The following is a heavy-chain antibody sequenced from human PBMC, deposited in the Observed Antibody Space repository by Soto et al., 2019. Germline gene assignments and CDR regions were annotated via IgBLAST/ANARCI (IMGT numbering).Heavy chain of an antibody. CDR2: ISYDGSNK. D-gene: IGHD6-13*01. CDR3: ARRRSSSWYDYNCRMDV. Sequence: GGSLRLSCAASGFTFSSYAMHWVRQAPGKGLEWVAVISYDGSNKYYEDSVKGRFTISRDNSKNTLYLQMNSLRAEDTAVCYWARRRSSSWYDYNCRMDVWGQGTTVPVAS. J-gene: IGHJ6*02. V-gene: IGHV3-30-3*01. CDR1: GFTFSSYA.